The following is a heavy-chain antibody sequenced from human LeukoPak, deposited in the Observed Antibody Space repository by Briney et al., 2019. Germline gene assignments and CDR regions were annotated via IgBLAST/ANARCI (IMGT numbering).Heavy chain of an antibody. D-gene: IGHD4-17*01. J-gene: IGHJ3*02. Sequence: GGSLRLSCAASGFTVGSNYMNWVRQAPGKGLEWVSVIYSGGSTYYADSVKGRFTISRDNSKNMLYLQMNSLRAEDTAVYYCAKGYGDYPDDAFDIWGQGTMVTVSS. CDR3: AKGYGDYPDDAFDI. CDR2: IYSGGST. CDR1: GFTVGSNY. V-gene: IGHV3-53*01.